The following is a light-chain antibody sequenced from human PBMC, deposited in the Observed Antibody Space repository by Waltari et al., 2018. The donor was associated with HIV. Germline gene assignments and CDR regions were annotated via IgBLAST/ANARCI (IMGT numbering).Light chain of an antibody. CDR2: GNN. V-gene: IGLV1-40*01. CDR3: QSYDNRLRGV. Sequence: QSVLTQPPSVSGAPGPRVRISCTATTFHIGAGPDVHWYQHLPGTAPKLLIFGNNNRPSGVPDRFSGSKSGSSASLAITGLQAEDEADYYCQSYDNRLRGVFGGGTKVTVL. J-gene: IGLJ3*02. CDR1: TFHIGAGPD.